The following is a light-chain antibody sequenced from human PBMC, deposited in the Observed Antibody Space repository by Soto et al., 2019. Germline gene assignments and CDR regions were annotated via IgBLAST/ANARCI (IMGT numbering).Light chain of an antibody. CDR2: DVS. CDR3: SSYTSSSTLEVV. Sequence: QTASVSGSPGQSITISCTGTSSDVGGYNYVSWYQQHPGKAPKLMIYDVSNRPSGVSNRFSGSKSGNTASLTISGLQAEDEADYYCSSYTSSSTLEVVFGGGTKVTVL. V-gene: IGLV2-14*01. CDR1: SSDVGGYNY. J-gene: IGLJ2*01.